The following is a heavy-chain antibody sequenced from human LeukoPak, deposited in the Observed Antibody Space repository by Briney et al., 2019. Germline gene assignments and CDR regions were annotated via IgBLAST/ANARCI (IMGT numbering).Heavy chain of an antibody. Sequence: PGGSLRLSCAASGFTFSNAWMSWVRQAPGKGLEWVGRIKSKTDGGTTDYAAPVKGRFIISRDNSKNTLYLQMNSLRAEDTAVYYCSRDRHCIGSTCYGLWGQGTRVTVSS. J-gene: IGHJ4*02. CDR2: IKSKTDGGTT. V-gene: IGHV3-15*05. CDR1: GFTFSNAW. CDR3: SRDRHCIGSTCYGL. D-gene: IGHD2-2*01.